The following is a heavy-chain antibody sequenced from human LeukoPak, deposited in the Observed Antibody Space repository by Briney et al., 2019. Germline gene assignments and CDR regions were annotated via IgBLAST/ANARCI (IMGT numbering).Heavy chain of an antibody. Sequence: ASVKVSCKASGGTFSSYAISWVRQAPGQGLEWMGGIIPIFGTANYAQKSQGRVTITADESTSTAYMELSSLRPEDTAVYYCARSPSPLRFLEWSHDYWGQGTLVTVSS. D-gene: IGHD3-3*01. CDR1: GGTFSSYA. V-gene: IGHV1-69*13. CDR3: ARSPSPLRFLEWSHDY. CDR2: IIPIFGTA. J-gene: IGHJ4*02.